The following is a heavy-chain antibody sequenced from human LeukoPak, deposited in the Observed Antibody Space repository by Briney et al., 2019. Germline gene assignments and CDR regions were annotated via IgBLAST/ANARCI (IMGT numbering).Heavy chain of an antibody. D-gene: IGHD3-10*01. CDR1: GFTFSSYA. J-gene: IGHJ4*02. V-gene: IGHV3-30-3*01. CDR3: ARDRMVYTY. CDR2: ISYDGSNK. Sequence: GRSLRLSCAASGFTFSSYAMHWVRQAPGKGLEWVAVISYDGSNKYYADSVKGRFTVSRDNSKNTLYLQMNSLRAEETAVYYCARDRMVYTYWGQGTLVTVSS.